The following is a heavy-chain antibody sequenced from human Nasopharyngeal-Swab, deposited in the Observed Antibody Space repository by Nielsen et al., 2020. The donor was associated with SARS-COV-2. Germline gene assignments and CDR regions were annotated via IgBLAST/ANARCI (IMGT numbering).Heavy chain of an antibody. V-gene: IGHV3-30-3*01. CDR1: GFTFSSYA. J-gene: IGHJ4*02. CDR2: ISYDGSNK. D-gene: IGHD3-22*01. CDR3: ARDLGGHYGD. Sequence: GESLKISCAASGFTFSSYAMHWVRQAPGKGLEWVAVISYDGSNKYYADSVKGRFTISRDNSKNTLYLQMNSLRAEDTAVYYCARDLGGHYGDWGQGTLVTVSS.